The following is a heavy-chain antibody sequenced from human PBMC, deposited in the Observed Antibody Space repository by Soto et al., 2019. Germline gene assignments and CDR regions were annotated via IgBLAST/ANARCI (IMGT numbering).Heavy chain of an antibody. Sequence: SETLSLTCTVSGGSISSYYWSWIRQPPGKGLEWIGYIYYSGSTNYNPSLKSRVTISVDTSKNQFSLTLSSVTAADTAVYYCARAEDGDFDYWGQGTLVTVSS. CDR3: ARAEDGDFDY. CDR2: IYYSGST. J-gene: IGHJ4*02. V-gene: IGHV4-59*01. D-gene: IGHD4-17*01. CDR1: GGSISSYY.